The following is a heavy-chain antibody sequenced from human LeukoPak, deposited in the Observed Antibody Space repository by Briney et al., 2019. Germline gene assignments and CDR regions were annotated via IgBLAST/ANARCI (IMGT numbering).Heavy chain of an antibody. V-gene: IGHV1-2*02. CDR1: GYTFTGYY. J-gene: IGHJ4*02. CDR2: INPNSGGT. Sequence: ASVKVSCKASGYTFTGYYMHWVRQAPGQGLEWMGWINPNSGGTNYAQKFQGRVTMARDTSISTAYMELSRLRSDDTAVYHCARDLPTVTTRYFDYWGQGTLVTVSS. D-gene: IGHD4-11*01. CDR3: ARDLPTVTTRYFDY.